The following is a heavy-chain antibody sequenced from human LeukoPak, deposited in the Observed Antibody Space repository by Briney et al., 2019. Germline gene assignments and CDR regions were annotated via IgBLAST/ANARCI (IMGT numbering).Heavy chain of an antibody. V-gene: IGHV4-39*02. J-gene: IGHJ3*02. CDR3: ARDTLGSGYDAFDI. CDR1: GGSISSSSYY. CDR2: IYYSGST. Sequence: PSETLSLTCTVSGGSISSSSYYWGWIRQPPGKGLEWIGSIYYSGSTYYNPSLKSRVTISVDTSKNQFSLKLSSVTAADTAVYYCARDTLGSGYDAFDIWGQGTMVTVSS. D-gene: IGHD3-10*01.